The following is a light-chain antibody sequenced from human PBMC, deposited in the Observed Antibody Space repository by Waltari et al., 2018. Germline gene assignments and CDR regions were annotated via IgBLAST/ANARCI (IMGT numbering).Light chain of an antibody. CDR1: STDVGAFNY. CDR2: EVT. J-gene: IGLJ2*01. Sequence: QSALTQPASVSGSPGQSITISCTGSSTDVGAFNYVSWYQQYPGTAPKLMYYEVTHRPPGVSTRFSGSKSGNTASLTIAGLQAEDEADYYCSSYSISSTRFLFGGGTKLTVL. V-gene: IGLV2-14*01. CDR3: SSYSISSTRFL.